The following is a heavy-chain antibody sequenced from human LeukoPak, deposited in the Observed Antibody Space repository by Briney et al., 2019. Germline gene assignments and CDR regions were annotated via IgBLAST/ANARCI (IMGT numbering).Heavy chain of an antibody. J-gene: IGHJ4*02. CDR3: ARLRGYYYDY. V-gene: IGHV4-59*08. CDR1: GGSISSYY. Sequence: SETLSLTCTVSGGSISSYYWSWIRQPPGEGLEWIGNIYYSGSTNYNPSLKSRVTISVDTSKNQFSLTLSSVTAADTAVYYCARLRGYYYDYWGQGTQVTVSS. D-gene: IGHD5-12*01. CDR2: IYYSGST.